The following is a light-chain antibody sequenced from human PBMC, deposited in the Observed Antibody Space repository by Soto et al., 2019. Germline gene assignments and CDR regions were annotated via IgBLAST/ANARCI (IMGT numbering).Light chain of an antibody. J-gene: IGLJ2*01. V-gene: IGLV2-14*03. CDR2: DVS. Sequence: QSALTQPASVSGSPGQSITISCTGTSSDVGGYNYVSWYQQHPGKAPKLMIYDVSNRPSGVSNRFSGSKSGNTASLTISGLQSEDEADYYCSSYTTAHSHVVFGGGTKLTVL. CDR1: SSDVGGYNY. CDR3: SSYTTAHSHVV.